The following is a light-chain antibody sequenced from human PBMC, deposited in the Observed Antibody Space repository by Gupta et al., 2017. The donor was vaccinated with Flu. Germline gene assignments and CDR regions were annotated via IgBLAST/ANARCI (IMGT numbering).Light chain of an antibody. CDR3: EQASSFPVT. CDR1: QGINNW. V-gene: IGKV1-12*01. CDR2: AAS. J-gene: IGKJ4*01. Sequence: DIQMTQSPSSVSASVGDSVTITCRPSQGINNWLAWYQQKPGKAPKLLIYAASTLVGGVPSRLSGSTSGTDFTLTISSLQPEDFATYYCEQASSFPVTFGGGTKVEIK.